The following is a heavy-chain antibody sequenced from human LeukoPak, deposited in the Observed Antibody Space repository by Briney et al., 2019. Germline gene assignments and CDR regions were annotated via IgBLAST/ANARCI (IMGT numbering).Heavy chain of an antibody. CDR1: GGSISSSNW. V-gene: IGHV4-4*02. CDR3: ARHWVVVVPAAITWFDP. J-gene: IGHJ5*02. CDR2: IYHSGST. Sequence: PSGTLSLTCAVSGGSISSSNWWSWVRQPPGKGLEWIGEIYHSGSTNYNPSLKSRVTISVDTSKNQFSLKLSSVTAADTAVYYCARHWVVVVPAAITWFDPWGQGTLVTVSS. D-gene: IGHD2-2*01.